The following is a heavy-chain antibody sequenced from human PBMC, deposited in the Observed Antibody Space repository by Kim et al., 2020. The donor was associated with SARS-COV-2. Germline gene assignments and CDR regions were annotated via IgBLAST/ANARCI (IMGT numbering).Heavy chain of an antibody. CDR1: GYTFTSYY. Sequence: ASVKVSCKASGYTFTSYYMHWVRQAPGQGLEWMGIINPSGGSTSYAQKFQGRVTMTRDTSTSTVYMELSSLRSEDTAVYYCATEGDYDILTGYLDDAFDIWGQGTMVTVSS. D-gene: IGHD3-9*01. CDR2: INPSGGST. V-gene: IGHV1-46*01. J-gene: IGHJ3*02. CDR3: ATEGDYDILTGYLDDAFDI.